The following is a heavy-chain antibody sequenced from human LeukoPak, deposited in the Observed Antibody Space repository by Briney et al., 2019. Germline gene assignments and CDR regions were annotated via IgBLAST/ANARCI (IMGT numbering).Heavy chain of an antibody. J-gene: IGHJ4*02. CDR2: IWYDGSNK. Sequence: PGGSLRLSCSASGFTFSSYGMHWVRQPPGKGLEWVAVIWYDGSNKYYADSVKGRFTISRDNSKNTLYLQMNSLRAEDTAVYYCAKPYCSGGSCRTNYFDYWGQGTLVTVSS. CDR1: GFTFSSYG. V-gene: IGHV3-33*06. D-gene: IGHD2-15*01. CDR3: AKPYCSGGSCRTNYFDY.